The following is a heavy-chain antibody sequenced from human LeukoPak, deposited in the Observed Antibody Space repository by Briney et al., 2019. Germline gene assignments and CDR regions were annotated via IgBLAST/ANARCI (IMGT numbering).Heavy chain of an antibody. D-gene: IGHD3-3*01. J-gene: IGHJ3*02. Sequence: SETLSLTCTVSGGSISSYYWSWIQQPAGKGLEWIGRIYTSGSTNYNPSLKSRVTMSVDTSKNQFSLKLSSVTAADTAVYYCARGLSIFGVDAFDIWGQGTMVTVSS. CDR3: ARGLSIFGVDAFDI. CDR2: IYTSGST. V-gene: IGHV4-4*07. CDR1: GGSISSYY.